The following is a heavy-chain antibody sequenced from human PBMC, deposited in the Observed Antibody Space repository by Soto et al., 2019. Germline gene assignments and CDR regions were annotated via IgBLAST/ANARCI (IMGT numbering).Heavy chain of an antibody. CDR1: GYSFTSYW. Sequence: GESLKISCKGSGYSFTSYWIGWVRQMPGKGLEWMGIIYPGDSDTRYSPSFQGQVTISADKSISTAYLQWSSLKASDTAMYYCARHSGGMGNNWNRLLDAFDIWGQGTMVTVSS. J-gene: IGHJ3*02. V-gene: IGHV5-51*01. D-gene: IGHD1-20*01. CDR3: ARHSGGMGNNWNRLLDAFDI. CDR2: IYPGDSDT.